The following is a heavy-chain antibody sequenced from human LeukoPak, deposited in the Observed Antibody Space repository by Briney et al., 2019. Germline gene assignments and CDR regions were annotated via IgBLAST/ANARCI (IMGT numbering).Heavy chain of an antibody. CDR1: GGSISSSSYY. J-gene: IGHJ4*02. Sequence: SETLSLTCTVSGGSISSSSYYWGWIRQSPGKGLEWIGYIYYSGSTNYNPSLKSRVTISVDTSKNQFSLKLSSVTAADTAVYYCARGGSSWYQRYFDWGQGTLVTVSS. CDR2: IYYSGST. CDR3: ARGGSSWYQRYFD. D-gene: IGHD6-13*01. V-gene: IGHV4-61*05.